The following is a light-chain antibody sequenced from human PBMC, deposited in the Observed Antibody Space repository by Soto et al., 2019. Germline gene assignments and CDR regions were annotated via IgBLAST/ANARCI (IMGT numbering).Light chain of an antibody. CDR1: QNIAIY. J-gene: IGKJ1*01. CDR2: DTF. V-gene: IGKV3-11*01. Sequence: IVLTQSPATLSFSPGERATLSCRASQNIAIYLAWYQQKSGQSPRLLIYDTFNRAPGIPDRFSGSGSGTDFTLTISSLEPKDFAVYYCQQRADWPWTCGQGTTVEIK. CDR3: QQRADWPWT.